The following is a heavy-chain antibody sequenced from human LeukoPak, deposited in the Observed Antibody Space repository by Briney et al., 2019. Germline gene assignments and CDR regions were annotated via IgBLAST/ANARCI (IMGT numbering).Heavy chain of an antibody. Sequence: GGSLRLSCAASGFTFSSYSMNWVRQAPGKGLEWVSYISSSSSTIYYADSVKGRFTISRDNAKNSLYLQMNSLRAEDTAVYYCARAGHYYDSSGPVGYWGQGTLVTVSS. D-gene: IGHD3-22*01. CDR2: ISSSSSTI. CDR3: ARAGHYYDSSGPVGY. J-gene: IGHJ4*02. CDR1: GFTFSSYS. V-gene: IGHV3-48*04.